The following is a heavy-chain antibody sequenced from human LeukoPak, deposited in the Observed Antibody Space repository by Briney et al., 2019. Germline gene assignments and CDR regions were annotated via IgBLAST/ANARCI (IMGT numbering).Heavy chain of an antibody. CDR1: GFTFSSYS. D-gene: IGHD6-13*01. V-gene: IGHV3-21*01. CDR3: ARDRYRSSWFDY. CDR2: ISSNSTYI. Sequence: PGGSLRLSCAASGFTFSSYSIHWARQAPGKGLEWVSSISSNSTYIYYAASVKGRFTISRDNAKNSVSLQMNTLRADDTAVYYCARDRYRSSWFDYWGQGTLVSVSP. J-gene: IGHJ4*02.